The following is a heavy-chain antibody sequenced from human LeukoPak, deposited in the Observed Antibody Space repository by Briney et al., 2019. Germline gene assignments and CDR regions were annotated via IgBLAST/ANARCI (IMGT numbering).Heavy chain of an antibody. CDR2: IFPSGGEI. CDR1: GFTFSSYS. D-gene: IGHD2-2*01. J-gene: IGHJ5*02. CDR3: ARGVPAATNWFDP. V-gene: IGHV3-21*01. Sequence: GGSLRLSCAASGFTFSSYSMNWVRQAPGKGLGWVSSIFPSGGEIHYADSVRGRFTISRDNSKSTLSLQMNSLRVEETAVYYCARGVPAATNWFDPWGQGTLVTVSS.